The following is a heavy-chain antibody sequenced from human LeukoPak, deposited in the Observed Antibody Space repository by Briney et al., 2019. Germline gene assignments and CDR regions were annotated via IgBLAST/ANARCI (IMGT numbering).Heavy chain of an antibody. CDR3: ARDRSISGTRPLY. D-gene: IGHD1-7*01. Sequence: PGGSLRLSCAASGFTFSSYSMTWVRQAPGKGLEWVSSISSSSSYIYYADSVKGRFTISRDNAKNSLYLQMNSLRAEDTAVYYCARDRSISGTRPLYWGQGTLVTVSS. J-gene: IGHJ4*02. CDR2: ISSSSSYI. V-gene: IGHV3-21*01. CDR1: GFTFSSYS.